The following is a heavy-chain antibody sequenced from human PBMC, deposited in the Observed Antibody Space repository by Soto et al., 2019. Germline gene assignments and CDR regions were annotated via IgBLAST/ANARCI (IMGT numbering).Heavy chain of an antibody. Sequence: QVQLVQSGAEVKKPGSSVKVSCKASGATFSGYAINWVRQAPGQGLEWLGRIVPIFETLNYAERFQGRVAITADKSTTTVYMELTNLTHEDTAVYYCVVMGNVAVSNPRSFDYWGQGTQVTVSS. D-gene: IGHD6-19*01. CDR1: GATFSGYA. J-gene: IGHJ4*02. CDR2: IVPIFETL. CDR3: VVMGNVAVSNPRSFDY. V-gene: IGHV1-69*06.